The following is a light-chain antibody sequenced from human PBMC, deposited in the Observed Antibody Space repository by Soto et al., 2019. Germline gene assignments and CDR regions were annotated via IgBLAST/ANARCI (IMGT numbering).Light chain of an antibody. Sequence: DIQMTQSPSSLSASVGDRVTITCRARQSISSYLNWYQQKPGKAPNLLIYAASTLQSGVPSRFSGSGSGTDFTLTIRSLQPEDFATYYCQQSYTTPLTFGGGTKVEI. V-gene: IGKV1-39*01. J-gene: IGKJ4*01. CDR3: QQSYTTPLT. CDR2: AAS. CDR1: QSISSY.